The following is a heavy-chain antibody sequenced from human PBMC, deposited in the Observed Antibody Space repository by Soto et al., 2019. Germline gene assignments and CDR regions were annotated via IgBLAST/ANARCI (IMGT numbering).Heavy chain of an antibody. CDR1: GFTFSSYS. D-gene: IGHD2-2*01. CDR3: ARDREYCSSTSCFHYYYYGMDV. CDR2: ISSSSSTI. Sequence: EVQLVESGGGLVQPGGSLRLSCAASGFTFSSYSMNWVRQAPGKGLEWVSYISSSSSTIYYADSLKGRFTISRDNAKNSLYLQMNSLRDEDTAVYYCARDREYCSSTSCFHYYYYGMDVWGQGTTVTVSS. V-gene: IGHV3-48*02. J-gene: IGHJ6*01.